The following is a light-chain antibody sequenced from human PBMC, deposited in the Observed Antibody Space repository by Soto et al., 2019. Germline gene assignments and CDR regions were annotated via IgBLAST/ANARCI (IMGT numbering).Light chain of an antibody. V-gene: IGKV1-27*01. CDR2: AAS. J-gene: IGKJ1*01. CDR1: QGINTY. CDR3: QKYNSAPRT. Sequence: DIQMTQSPSSLSASVGDRVTITCRASQGINTYLAWYQQKPGRAPQLLIYAASALHSGVPSRFSGSGSGTDFTLTIASLQPEDVATYYCQKYNSAPRTFGQGTKVDI.